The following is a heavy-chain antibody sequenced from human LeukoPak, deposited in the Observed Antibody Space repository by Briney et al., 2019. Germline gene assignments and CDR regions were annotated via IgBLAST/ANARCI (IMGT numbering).Heavy chain of an antibody. J-gene: IGHJ4*02. D-gene: IGHD6-13*01. Sequence: SETLSLTCTVSGGSISSYYWNWIRQPPGKGLEWIGNFYYSGSTNYNPFFKSRVTISADTSKNQFSLRLTSVTAADTAVYYCARIAAAGTQWGQGTLVTVSS. CDR2: FYYSGST. CDR1: GGSISSYY. CDR3: ARIAAAGTQ. V-gene: IGHV4-59*01.